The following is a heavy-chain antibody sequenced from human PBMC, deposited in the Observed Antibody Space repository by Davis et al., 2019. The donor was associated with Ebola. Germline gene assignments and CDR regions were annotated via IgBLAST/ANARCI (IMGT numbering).Heavy chain of an antibody. J-gene: IGHJ4*02. V-gene: IGHV4-59*12. CDR1: GGSISSYY. CDR3: ARVRGIAARREDY. Sequence: MPGGSLRLSCTVSGGSISSYYWSWIRQPPGKGLEWIGYIHDNGDTKSNPSLKSRVTISVDTSKNQFSLKLSSATAADTAVYYCARVRGIAARREDYWGQGTLVTVSS. D-gene: IGHD6-6*01. CDR2: IHDNGDT.